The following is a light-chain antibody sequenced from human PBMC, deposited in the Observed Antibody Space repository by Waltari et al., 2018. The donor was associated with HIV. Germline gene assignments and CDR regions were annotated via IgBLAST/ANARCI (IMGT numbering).Light chain of an antibody. CDR1: QSVYSK. V-gene: IGKV3-15*01. J-gene: IGKJ1*01. Sequence: EILMTQSPATLSVSPGERATLSCRASQSVYSKLAWYQQKPGQAPRLLIYGASTRATGIPARFTGSGSGTEFTLTISSLQSEDFGVYYCQQYNSWWTFGQGTKVEIK. CDR2: GAS. CDR3: QQYNSWWT.